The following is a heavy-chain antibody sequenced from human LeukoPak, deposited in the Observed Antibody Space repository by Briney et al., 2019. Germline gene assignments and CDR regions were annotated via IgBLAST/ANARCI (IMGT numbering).Heavy chain of an antibody. CDR2: IPYDGSNK. CDR3: AKDNRRHYTSGPNPDSLH. D-gene: IGHD6-19*01. J-gene: IGHJ4*02. V-gene: IGHV3-30-3*01. CDR1: GFTFSSYA. Sequence: GGSLRLSCAASGFTFSSYAMHWVRQAPGKGLEWVAVIPYDGSNKYYADSVKGRFTISRDNAKNSLYLQMNSLRVEDTAFYYCAKDNRRHYTSGPNPDSLHWGQGALVTVSS.